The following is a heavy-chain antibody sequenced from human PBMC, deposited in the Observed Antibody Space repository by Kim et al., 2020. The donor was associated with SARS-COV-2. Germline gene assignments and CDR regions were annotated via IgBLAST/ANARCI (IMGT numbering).Heavy chain of an antibody. Sequence: ASVKVSCKASGYTFTGYYMHWVRQAPGQGLEWMGWINPNSGGTNYAQKFQGRVTMTRDTSISTAYMELSRLRSDDTAVYYCARGRANCGGDCYLFDYWGQGTLVTVSS. CDR1: GYTFTGYY. V-gene: IGHV1-2*02. CDR2: INPNSGGT. D-gene: IGHD2-21*02. CDR3: ARGRANCGGDCYLFDY. J-gene: IGHJ4*02.